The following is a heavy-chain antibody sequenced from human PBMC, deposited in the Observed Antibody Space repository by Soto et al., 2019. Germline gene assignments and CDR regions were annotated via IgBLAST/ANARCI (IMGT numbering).Heavy chain of an antibody. CDR3: AREVEVVVGSYGMDV. CDR1: GFTFSSYA. Sequence: GGSLRLSCAASGFTFSSYAMHWVRQAPGKGLEWVAVISYDGSNKYYADSVKGRFTISRDNSKNTLYLQMNSLRAEDTAVYYCAREVEVVVGSYGMDVWGQGTTVTVSS. CDR2: ISYDGSNK. V-gene: IGHV3-30-3*01. D-gene: IGHD2-15*01. J-gene: IGHJ6*02.